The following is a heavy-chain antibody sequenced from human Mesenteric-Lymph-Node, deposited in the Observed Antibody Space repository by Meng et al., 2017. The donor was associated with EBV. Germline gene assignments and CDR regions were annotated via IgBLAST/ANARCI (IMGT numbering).Heavy chain of an antibody. Sequence: QGQLVQSGSELTQPGASVKVSCKASGYTFNFYTMTWVRQAPGQGLEWMGWINTNTGNPTYAQGFTGRFVFSLDASVSTAFLEISSLKAEDTAVYYCARGLGGHSLWGQGTLVTVSS. V-gene: IGHV7-4-1*02. D-gene: IGHD4-23*01. CDR2: INTNTGNP. CDR1: GYTFNFYT. CDR3: ARGLGGHSL. J-gene: IGHJ4*02.